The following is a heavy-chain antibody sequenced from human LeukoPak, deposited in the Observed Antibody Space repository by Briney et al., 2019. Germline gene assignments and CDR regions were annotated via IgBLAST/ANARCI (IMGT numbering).Heavy chain of an antibody. D-gene: IGHD3-22*01. V-gene: IGHV4-59*12. Sequence: SETLSLTCTVSGGAISSYYWSWLRLSPGKGLEWIGYILSSGTTNYNPSLKSRVTISVDTTKSQFSLRLSSVTAADTAVYYCARPYYYDSSGLFVPDYWGQGTLVTVSS. J-gene: IGHJ4*02. CDR1: GGAISSYY. CDR2: ILSSGTT. CDR3: ARPYYYDSSGLFVPDY.